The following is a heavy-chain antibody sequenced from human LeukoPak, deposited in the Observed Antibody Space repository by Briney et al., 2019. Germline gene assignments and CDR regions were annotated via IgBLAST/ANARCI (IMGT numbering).Heavy chain of an antibody. D-gene: IGHD5-24*01. CDR3: ARGMGDGYIG. CDR2: IIPILGIA. Sequence: GASVKVSCKASGGTFSSYAISWVRQAPGRGLEWMGRIIPILGIANYTQKFQGRVTITADKSTSTAYMEPSSLRSEDTAVYYCARGMGDGYIGWGQGTLVTVSS. V-gene: IGHV1-69*04. J-gene: IGHJ4*02. CDR1: GGTFSSYA.